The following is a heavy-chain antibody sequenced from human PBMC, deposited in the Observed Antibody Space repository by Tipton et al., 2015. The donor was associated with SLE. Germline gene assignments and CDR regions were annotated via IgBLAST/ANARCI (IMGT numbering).Heavy chain of an antibody. CDR3: ARGTYYFDY. CDR1: GGSFSGYY. V-gene: IGHV4-34*01. Sequence: LRLSCAVYGGSFSGYYWSWIRQPPGKGLEWIGEINHSGSTNYNPSLRSRVTMSVDTSKSQFSLKLNSITAADTAVYYCARGTYYFDYWGQGTLVTVSS. CDR2: INHSGST. J-gene: IGHJ4*02.